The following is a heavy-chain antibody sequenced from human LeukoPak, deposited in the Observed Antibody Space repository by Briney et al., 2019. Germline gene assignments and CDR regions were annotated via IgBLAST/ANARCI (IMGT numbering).Heavy chain of an antibody. J-gene: IGHJ6*02. V-gene: IGHV3-15*01. D-gene: IGHD3-10*01. CDR3: ARDQVVRGVIANPPYSPMDV. CDR2: IRNQLDGGTA. CDR1: GFTFSADW. Sequence: GGSLRLSCAASGFTFSADWMSWVRQAPGKGLEWVGRIRNQLDGGTADYAAPVKGRITISRDDSTNTLYLQMNSLRAEDTAVYYCARDQVVRGVIANPPYSPMDVWGQGTTVTVSS.